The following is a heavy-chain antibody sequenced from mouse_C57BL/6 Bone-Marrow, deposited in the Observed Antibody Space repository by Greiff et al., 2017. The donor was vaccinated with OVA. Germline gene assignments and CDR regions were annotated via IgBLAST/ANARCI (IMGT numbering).Heavy chain of an antibody. Sequence: EVQLQQSVAELVRPGASVKLSCTASGFNIKNTYMHWVKQRPEQGLEWIGRIDPANGNTKYAPKFQGKATITADTSSNTAYLQLSSLTSEDTAIYYCASGYYGSSPPWSFDVWGTGTTVTVSS. J-gene: IGHJ1*03. D-gene: IGHD1-1*01. CDR1: GFNIKNTY. CDR2: IDPANGNT. CDR3: ASGYYGSSPPWSFDV. V-gene: IGHV14-3*01.